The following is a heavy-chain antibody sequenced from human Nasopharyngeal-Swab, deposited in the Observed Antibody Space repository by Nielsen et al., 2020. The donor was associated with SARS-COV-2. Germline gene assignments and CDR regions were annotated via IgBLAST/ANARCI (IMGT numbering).Heavy chain of an antibody. D-gene: IGHD2-21*01. Sequence: WIRQPPGKGLQWIGCMFLSGTSFYSPSLQSRLTMSVDTSKNQFSLRLGSVIAADTALYSCAAATYSPSRYMAGWGKGTTVTVSS. J-gene: IGHJ6*03. V-gene: IGHV4-30-4*01. CDR2: MFLSGTS. CDR3: AAATYSPSRYMAG.